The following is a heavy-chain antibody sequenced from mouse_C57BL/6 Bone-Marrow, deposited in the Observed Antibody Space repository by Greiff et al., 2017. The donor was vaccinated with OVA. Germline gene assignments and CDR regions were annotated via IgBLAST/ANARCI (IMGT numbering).Heavy chain of an antibody. V-gene: IGHV1-26*01. CDR3: ARGYYRGYDLDY. Sequence: VQLQQSGPELVKPGASVKISCKASGYTFTDYYMHWVKQSHGKSLEWIGDINPNNGGTSYNQKFKGKATLTVDKSSSTAYMELRSLTSEDSAVYYCARGYYRGYDLDYWGQGTSVTVSS. CDR1: GYTFTDYY. J-gene: IGHJ4*01. D-gene: IGHD1-1*01. CDR2: INPNNGGT.